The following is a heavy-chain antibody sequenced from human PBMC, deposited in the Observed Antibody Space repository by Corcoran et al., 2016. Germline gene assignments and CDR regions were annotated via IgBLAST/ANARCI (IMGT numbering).Heavy chain of an antibody. V-gene: IGHV3-74*01. CDR1: GLTFSSYS. CDR2: INRDGSGT. J-gene: IGHJ4*02. D-gene: IGHD2-21*02. CDR3: ASGANYVGDYYFYN. Sequence: LLASGGGLVQPGGSLRVFCAASGLTFSSYSMQWVRQAPGKGLVWVSRINRDGSGTTYADSVKGRFTLSRDNAKNTLYLQMNRLRDESTAVYYCASGANYVGDYYFYNWGQGTLVTVSS.